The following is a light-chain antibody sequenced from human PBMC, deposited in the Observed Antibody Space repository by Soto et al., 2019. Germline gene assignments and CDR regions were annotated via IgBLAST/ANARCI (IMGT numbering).Light chain of an antibody. CDR2: KAS. J-gene: IGKJ2*01. CDR3: RQYNSYPGT. V-gene: IGKV1-5*03. CDR1: QSISSR. Sequence: DIQITQSPSTLSGSVGDRVTITCRASQSISSRLAWYRQKPGKAPKLLIYKASSLESGVPSRFSCSGAGTACTLTISSLQPDDFATDYCRQYNSYPGTFGQGTRLEIK.